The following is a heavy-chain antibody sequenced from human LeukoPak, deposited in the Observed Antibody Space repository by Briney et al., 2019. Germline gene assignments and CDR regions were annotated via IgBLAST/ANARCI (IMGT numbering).Heavy chain of an antibody. D-gene: IGHD1-14*01. CDR1: GFTFSSYW. CDR3: TTDTRYSAGH. Sequence: PGGSLRLSCAASGFTFSSYWMHWVRQAPGKGLEWVAVISYDGSNKYYADSVKGRFTISRDNSKNTLYLQMNSLRAEDTAIYYCTTDTRYSAGHWGQGTLVTVSS. V-gene: IGHV3-30-3*01. J-gene: IGHJ4*02. CDR2: ISYDGSNK.